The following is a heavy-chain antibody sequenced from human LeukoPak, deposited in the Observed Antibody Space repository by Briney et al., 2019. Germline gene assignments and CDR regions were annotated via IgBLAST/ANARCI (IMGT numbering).Heavy chain of an antibody. CDR2: MNPSGST. J-gene: IGHJ6*03. CDR3: ARGRQDVTMIVVVMTAVSYYLDV. Sequence: SETLSLTCAVYGGSFSGYYWTWIRQTPGKGPEWIGEMNPSGSTNYNPSLKSRVTISVDTSKNQFSLKLSSVTAADTAVYYCARGRQDVTMIVVVMTAVSYYLDVWGKGTRSPSP. D-gene: IGHD3-22*01. CDR1: GGSFSGYY. V-gene: IGHV4-34*01.